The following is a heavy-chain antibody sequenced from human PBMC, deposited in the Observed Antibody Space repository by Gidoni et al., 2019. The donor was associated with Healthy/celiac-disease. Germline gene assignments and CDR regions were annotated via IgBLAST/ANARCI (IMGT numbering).Heavy chain of an antibody. V-gene: IGHV3-21*01. Sequence: EVQLVESGGGLVKPGGSLRLSCAASGFTFSIYRMNWVLQAPGKGLGWVSSISSSSSYIYYADSVKGRFTISRDNAKNSLYLQMNSLRAEDTAVYYCARDLYQEHYYDFWSGYSNNPSYWGQGTLVTVSS. J-gene: IGHJ4*02. CDR1: GFTFSIYR. CDR2: ISSSSSYI. D-gene: IGHD3-3*01. CDR3: ARDLYQEHYYDFWSGYSNNPSY.